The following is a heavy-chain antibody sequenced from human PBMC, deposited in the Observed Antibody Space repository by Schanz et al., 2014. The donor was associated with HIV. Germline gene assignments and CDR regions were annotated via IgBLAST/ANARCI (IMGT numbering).Heavy chain of an antibody. Sequence: VQLVESGGGVVQPGRSLRLSCAASRFTFSTYGMHWVRQPPGKGLEWVSAISGSGGSTYYADSVKGRFTISRDNSKNTLYLQMNSLRAEDTAVYSCARDLTGYFTMDAWGQGTTVTVYS. CDR1: RFTFSTYG. D-gene: IGHD5-18*01. V-gene: IGHV3-23*04. CDR3: ARDLTGYFTMDA. CDR2: ISGSGGST. J-gene: IGHJ6*02.